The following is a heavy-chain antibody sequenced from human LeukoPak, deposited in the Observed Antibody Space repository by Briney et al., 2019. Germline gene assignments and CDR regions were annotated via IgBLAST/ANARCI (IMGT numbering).Heavy chain of an antibody. V-gene: IGHV1-8*03. CDR1: GYRFTTYG. J-gene: IGHJ6*03. D-gene: IGHD2-2*02. CDR3: ARRTIVVVPAAIDGFYYYYMDV. CDR2: IGTNNGNT. Sequence: GASVKVSCKASGYRFTTYGISWVRQVPGQGLEWMGWIGTNNGNTNYAQKFQGRVTITRNTSISTAYMELSSLRSEDTAVYYCARRTIVVVPAAIDGFYYYYMDVWGKGTTVTVSS.